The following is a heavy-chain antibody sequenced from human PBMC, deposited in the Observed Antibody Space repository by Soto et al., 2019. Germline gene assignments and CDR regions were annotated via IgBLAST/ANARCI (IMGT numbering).Heavy chain of an antibody. CDR3: ARDLTVVTPNYYYGMDV. CDR2: ISYDGSNK. J-gene: IGHJ6*02. V-gene: IGHV3-30-3*01. Sequence: QVQLVESGGGVVQPGRSPRLSCAASGFTFSSYAMHWVRQAPGKGLEWVAVISYDGSNKYYADSVKGRFTISRDNSKNTLYLQMNSLRAEDTAVYYCARDLTVVTPNYYYGMDVWGQGTTVTVSS. CDR1: GFTFSSYA. D-gene: IGHD2-15*01.